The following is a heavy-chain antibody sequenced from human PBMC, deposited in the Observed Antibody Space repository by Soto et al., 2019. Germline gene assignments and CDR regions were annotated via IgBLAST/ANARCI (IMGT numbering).Heavy chain of an antibody. CDR3: ARLGPRPDITSDYYYGMDV. Sequence: SETLSLTCTVSGGPISSGDYYWSWIRQPPGKGLEWIGSIYYSGSTYYNPSLKSRVTISVDTSKNQFSLKLSSVTAADTAVYYCARLGPRPDITSDYYYGMDVWGQGTTVTVSS. CDR2: IYYSGST. CDR1: GGPISSGDYY. V-gene: IGHV4-39*01. J-gene: IGHJ6*02. D-gene: IGHD2-15*01.